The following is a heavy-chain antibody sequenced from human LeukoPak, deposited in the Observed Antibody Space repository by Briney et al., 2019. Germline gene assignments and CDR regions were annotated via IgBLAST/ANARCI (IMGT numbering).Heavy chain of an antibody. D-gene: IGHD6-19*01. CDR1: GFTFSSYS. Sequence: GGSLRLSCAASGFTFSSYSMNWVRQAPGKGLEWVSYISSSSSTIYYADSVKGRFTISRDNAKNSLYLQMNSLRAEDTAVYYCARAADSSGVDYWGQGTLVTVSS. CDR3: ARAADSSGVDY. V-gene: IGHV3-48*04. CDR2: ISSSSSTI. J-gene: IGHJ4*02.